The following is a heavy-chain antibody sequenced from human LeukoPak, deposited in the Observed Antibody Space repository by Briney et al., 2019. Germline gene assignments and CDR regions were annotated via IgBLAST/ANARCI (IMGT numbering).Heavy chain of an antibody. J-gene: IGHJ4*02. CDR3: AKDGSLNTYYYDSSGYPFDY. Sequence: GGSLRLSCAASGFTFSSYAMSWVRQAPGKGLEWVSAISGSGGSTYYADSVKGRFTISRDNSKNTLYLQMNSLRAEDTAVYYCAKDGSLNTYYYDSSGYPFDYWGQGTLVTVSS. CDR2: ISGSGGST. D-gene: IGHD3-22*01. V-gene: IGHV3-23*01. CDR1: GFTFSSYA.